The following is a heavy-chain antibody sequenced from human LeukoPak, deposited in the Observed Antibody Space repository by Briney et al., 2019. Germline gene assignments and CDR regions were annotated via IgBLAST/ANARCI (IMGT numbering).Heavy chain of an antibody. J-gene: IGHJ5*02. CDR1: GFTFSSYE. Sequence: GGSLRLSCAASGFTFSSYEMNWVRQAPGKGLEWVSYISSSGSTIYYADSVKGRFTISRDNAKNSLYLQMNSLRAEDSAVYYCARASYSSSWIFDPSGQGTLVTVSP. CDR3: ARASYSSSWIFDP. D-gene: IGHD6-13*01. V-gene: IGHV3-48*03. CDR2: ISSSGSTI.